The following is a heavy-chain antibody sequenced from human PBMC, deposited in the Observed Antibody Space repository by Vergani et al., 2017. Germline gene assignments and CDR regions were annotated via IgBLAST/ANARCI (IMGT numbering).Heavy chain of an antibody. D-gene: IGHD2-2*01. CDR1: GFTSSSYA. CDR2: ISGSGGST. Sequence: EVQLLESGGGLVQPGGSLRLSCAASGFTSSSYAMSWVRPAPGKGLEWVSAISGSGGSTYYADSVKGRFTISRDNAKNTLYLQMNSLRAEDTAVSYCAKLYCSSTSCHYSDFDCWGQGTLVSVSS. J-gene: IGHJ4*02. CDR3: AKLYCSSTSCHYSDFDC. V-gene: IGHV3-23*01.